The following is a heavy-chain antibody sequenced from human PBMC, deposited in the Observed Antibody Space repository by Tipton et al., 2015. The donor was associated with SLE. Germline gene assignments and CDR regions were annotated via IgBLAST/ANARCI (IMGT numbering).Heavy chain of an antibody. CDR1: GFTFSSYW. Sequence: GSLRLSCAASGFTFSSYWMSWVRQAPGKGLEWVANIKQDGSEKYYVDSVKGRFTISRDNAKNSLYLQMNSLRAEDTAVYYCARDTATIFGVDDAFDIWGQGTMVTVSS. D-gene: IGHD3-3*01. CDR3: ARDTATIFGVDDAFDI. V-gene: IGHV3-7*01. CDR2: IKQDGSEK. J-gene: IGHJ3*02.